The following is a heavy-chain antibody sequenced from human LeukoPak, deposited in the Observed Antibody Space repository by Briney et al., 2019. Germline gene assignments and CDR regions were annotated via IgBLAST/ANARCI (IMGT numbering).Heavy chain of an antibody. CDR1: GFTFSSYS. J-gene: IGHJ4*02. D-gene: IGHD3-3*01. CDR3: ATDYDFWSGYPF. CDR2: ISSSSSYI. Sequence: GGSLRLSCAASGFTFSSYSMNRVRQAPGKGLEWVSSISSSSSYIYYADSVKGRFTISRDNAKNSLYLQMNSLRAEDTAVYYCATDYDFWSGYPFWGQGTLVTVSS. V-gene: IGHV3-21*01.